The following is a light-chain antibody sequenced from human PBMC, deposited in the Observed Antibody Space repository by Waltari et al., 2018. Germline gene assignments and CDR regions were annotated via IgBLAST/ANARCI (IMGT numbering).Light chain of an antibody. CDR3: QQANSFPIT. CDR1: QDIRNW. V-gene: IGKV1-12*01. CDR2: ATS. J-gene: IGKJ3*01. Sequence: DIQMTQSPSPVSASVGDRVTLPCRASQDIRNWLAWYQQKPGKAPNLLIYATSSLQTEVPSRFSVSGSGTEFTLTISSLQPEDFATYYCQQANSFPITFGPGTKVDIK.